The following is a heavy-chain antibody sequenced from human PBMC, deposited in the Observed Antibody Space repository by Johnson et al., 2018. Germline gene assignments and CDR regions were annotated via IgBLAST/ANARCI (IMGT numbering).Heavy chain of an antibody. Sequence: QVQLQESGPGLVKPSETLSLTCTVSGGSISSSNYYWGWIRQPPGKGLEWIGSIYYSGSTYYNPSLKSRVTISVDTSKNQFSLKLTSVTAADTAVYYCARDGVTTVTTPYYYYGMDVWGQGTTVTVSS. CDR1: GGSISSSNYY. J-gene: IGHJ6*02. D-gene: IGHD4-17*01. CDR3: ARDGVTTVTTPYYYYGMDV. V-gene: IGHV4-39*07. CDR2: IYYSGST.